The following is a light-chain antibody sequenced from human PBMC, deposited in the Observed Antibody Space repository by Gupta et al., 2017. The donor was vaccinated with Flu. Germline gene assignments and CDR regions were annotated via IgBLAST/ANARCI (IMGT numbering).Light chain of an antibody. CDR1: QSGSSTH. CDR2: GAS. CDR3: QQYGSSPRT. J-gene: IGKJ1*01. V-gene: IGKV3-20*01. Sequence: EIVLTPSPGTLSSSTGERATLSCRGSQSGSSTHLAWYQQKPGQSPRLLIYGASSRVTGTPDRFSGSGSGTDCTLTISRLEPEDFAVDYCQQYGSSPRTFGQGTKVEIK.